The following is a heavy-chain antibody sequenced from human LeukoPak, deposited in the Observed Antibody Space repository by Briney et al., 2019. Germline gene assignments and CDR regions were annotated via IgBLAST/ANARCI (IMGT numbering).Heavy chain of an antibody. CDR1: GESFSGYY. J-gene: IGHJ4*02. Sequence: SETLSLTCAVYGESFSGYYWNWIRQPPGKGLEWIGEINHTGSTNYNPSLTSRVTISVDTSNNQFSLKLSSVTAADTAVYYCARDRAYSSSWYGADYWGQGTLVTVSS. V-gene: IGHV4-34*01. D-gene: IGHD6-13*01. CDR2: INHTGST. CDR3: ARDRAYSSSWYGADY.